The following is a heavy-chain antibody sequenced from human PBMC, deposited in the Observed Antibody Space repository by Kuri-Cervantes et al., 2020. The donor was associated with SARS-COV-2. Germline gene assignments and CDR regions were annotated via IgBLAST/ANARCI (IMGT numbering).Heavy chain of an antibody. CDR2: IYYSGST. J-gene: IGHJ6*02. D-gene: IGHD3-16*02. Sequence: GSLRLSCTVSGGSISSYYWSWIRQPPGKGLEWIGYIYYSGSTNYNPSLKSRVTISVDTSKNQSSLKLSSVTAADTAAYYCAVLGELSTYDYYYYGMDVWGQGTTVTVSS. CDR1: GGSISSYY. V-gene: IGHV4-59*01. CDR3: AVLGELSTYDYYYYGMDV.